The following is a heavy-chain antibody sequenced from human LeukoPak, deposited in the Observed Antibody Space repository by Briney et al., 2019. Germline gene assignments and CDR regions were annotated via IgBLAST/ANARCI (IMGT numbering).Heavy chain of an antibody. CDR2: INPSGGST. J-gene: IGHJ4*02. Sequence: GASVEVSCKASGYTFTSYYMHWVRQAPGQGLEWMGIINPSGGSTSYAQKFQGRATMTRDMSTSTVYMELSSLRSEDTAVYYCARGRPLDIVVVVAARKKFDYWGQGTLVTVSS. V-gene: IGHV1-46*01. CDR3: ARGRPLDIVVVVAARKKFDY. CDR1: GYTFTSYY. D-gene: IGHD2-15*01.